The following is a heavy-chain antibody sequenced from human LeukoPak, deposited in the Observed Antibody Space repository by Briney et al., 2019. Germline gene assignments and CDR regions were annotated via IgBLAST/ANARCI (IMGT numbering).Heavy chain of an antibody. CDR1: GYTFSSYA. Sequence: GGSLRLSCAASGYTFSSYAMSWVRQAPGKGLEWVSAISGSGGSTYYADSVKGRFTISRDNSKNTLYLQMNSLRAEDTAVYYCAKSSLDYYDSSAVWGQGTLVTVSS. J-gene: IGHJ4*02. CDR3: AKSSLDYYDSSAV. D-gene: IGHD3-22*01. V-gene: IGHV3-23*01. CDR2: ISGSGGST.